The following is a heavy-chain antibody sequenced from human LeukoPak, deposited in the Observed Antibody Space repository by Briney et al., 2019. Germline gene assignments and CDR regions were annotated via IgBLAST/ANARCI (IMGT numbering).Heavy chain of an antibody. CDR2: IGSGSRYK. D-gene: IGHD6-13*01. V-gene: IGHV3-21*01. CDR1: GITLSRYS. Sequence: WGVLRLSCSGPGITLSRYSMKLGRQAPGEGLEWGSCIGSGSRYKNYVDSVRGRFTISRDNAKNSLYLQMNSLRAEDTAVYFCASGVIIATAGSLDYWGQGTLVTVSS. J-gene: IGHJ4*02. CDR3: ASGVIIATAGSLDY.